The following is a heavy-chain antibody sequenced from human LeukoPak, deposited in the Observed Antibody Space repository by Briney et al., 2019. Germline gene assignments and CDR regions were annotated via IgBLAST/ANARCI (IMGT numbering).Heavy chain of an antibody. CDR2: ISAYNGNT. CDR3: ARNIAVAGFDY. J-gene: IGHJ4*02. D-gene: IGHD6-19*01. Sequence: ASLRVSCKASGYTFIGHYIYWVRQAPGQGLEWMGWISAYNGNTNYAQKLQGRVTMTTDTSTSTAYMELRSLRSDDTAVYYCARNIAVAGFDYWGQGTLVTVSS. V-gene: IGHV1-18*04. CDR1: GYTFIGHY.